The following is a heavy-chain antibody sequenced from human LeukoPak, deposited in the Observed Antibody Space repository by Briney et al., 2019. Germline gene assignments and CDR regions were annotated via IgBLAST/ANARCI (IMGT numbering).Heavy chain of an antibody. Sequence: ASVNVSCKTSGYTFTAYDIHWVRQAPGQGLEWMGWINPNTGATIYAEKFQGRVTTTRDTSIDTAYMEMRSLRSDDTAVYYCARDRVGSGWPRPWYFEFWGQGTLITVSS. CDR1: GYTFTAYD. CDR2: INPNTGAT. CDR3: ARDRVGSGWPRPWYFEF. V-gene: IGHV1-2*02. D-gene: IGHD6-19*01. J-gene: IGHJ4*02.